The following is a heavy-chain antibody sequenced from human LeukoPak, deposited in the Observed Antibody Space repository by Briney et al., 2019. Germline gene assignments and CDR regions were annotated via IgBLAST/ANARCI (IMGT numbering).Heavy chain of an antibody. CDR2: INNISSYK. CDR1: GFIFSIYS. J-gene: IGHJ4*02. D-gene: IGHD3-3*01. V-gene: IGHV3-21*01. CDR3: ATTTEDDFWSGQVSYYFDY. Sequence: GRSLRLSCAASGFIFSIYSMKWVRQAPAKGLECVSSINNISSYKYYADSVKGRFTISRDNAKNSLYLQMNSLRAEDTAVYYCATTTEDDFWSGQVSYYFDYWGQGTLVTVSS.